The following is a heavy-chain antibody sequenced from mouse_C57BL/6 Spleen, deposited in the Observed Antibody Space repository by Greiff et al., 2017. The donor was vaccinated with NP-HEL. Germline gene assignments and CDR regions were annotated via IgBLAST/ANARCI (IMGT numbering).Heavy chain of an antibody. Sequence: VQLQQPGTELVKPGASVKLSCKASGYTFSSYWMHWVKQRPGQGLEWIGNINPSNGGTNYNEKFKSKATLTVDKSSSTAYMQLSSLTSEDSAVYYCARGDYYGSSYLYYAMDYWGQGTSVTVSS. CDR2: INPSNGGT. CDR1: GYTFSSYW. CDR3: ARGDYYGSSYLYYAMDY. D-gene: IGHD1-1*01. V-gene: IGHV1-53*01. J-gene: IGHJ4*01.